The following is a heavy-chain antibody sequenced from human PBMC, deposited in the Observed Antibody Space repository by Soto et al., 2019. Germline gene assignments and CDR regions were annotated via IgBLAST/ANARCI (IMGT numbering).Heavy chain of an antibody. J-gene: IGHJ4*02. V-gene: IGHV3-72*01. Sequence: EVQLVESGGNVVQPGGSLRLSCAVSRFTFSDHYMDWVRQAPGKGLEWIGRTRDKANNYATEYAASVKGRFTISRDDSTNSLHLQMSGLKTEDTAVYSCGRINSGRFFFDNWGQGTLVTVSS. CDR2: TRDKANNYAT. CDR1: RFTFSDHY. CDR3: GRINSGRFFFDN. D-gene: IGHD1-26*01.